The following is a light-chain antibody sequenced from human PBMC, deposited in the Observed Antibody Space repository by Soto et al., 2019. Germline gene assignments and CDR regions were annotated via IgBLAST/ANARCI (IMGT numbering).Light chain of an antibody. CDR1: SSNIGAGYD. CDR2: GNS. J-gene: IGLJ3*02. CDR3: QSYDSSLRSWV. V-gene: IGLV1-40*01. Sequence: QSVLTQPPSVSGAPGQRVTISCTGSSSNIGAGYDVHWYQQLPRTAPKLLIYGNSNRPSGVPDRFSGSKSGNSASLAITGLQAEDEADYYCQSYDSSLRSWVFGGGTKVTVL.